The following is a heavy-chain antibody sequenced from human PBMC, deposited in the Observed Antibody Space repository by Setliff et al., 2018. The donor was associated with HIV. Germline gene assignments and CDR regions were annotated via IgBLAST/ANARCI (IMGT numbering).Heavy chain of an antibody. J-gene: IGHJ6*03. D-gene: IGHD3-10*01. CDR2: INHRGTT. CDR1: GASFSGNC. V-gene: IGHV4-34*01. CDR3: ARGVILLRAVVAQSVYCYMDV. Sequence: SETLSLTCGVSGASFSGNCWVWLRQSPGKGLEWIGQINHRGTTNYNASLQSRLAISMDVSKNQFSLRLNSVTAADTPKYFCARGVILLRAVVAQSVYCYMDVWGTGTTVTVSS.